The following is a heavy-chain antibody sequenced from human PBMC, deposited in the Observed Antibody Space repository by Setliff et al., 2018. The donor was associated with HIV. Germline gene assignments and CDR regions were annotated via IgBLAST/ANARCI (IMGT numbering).Heavy chain of an antibody. Sequence: NPSETLSLTCDVSGYSISSGYYWGWIRQPPGKGLEWIGSIYHSGSTYYNPSLKSRVAISVDTSKNQFSLNLSSVNAADTAVYYCARVADIVARLDYWGQGTLVTVSS. CDR2: IYHSGST. CDR3: ARVADIVARLDY. V-gene: IGHV4-38-2*01. CDR1: GYSISSGYY. J-gene: IGHJ4*02. D-gene: IGHD5-12*01.